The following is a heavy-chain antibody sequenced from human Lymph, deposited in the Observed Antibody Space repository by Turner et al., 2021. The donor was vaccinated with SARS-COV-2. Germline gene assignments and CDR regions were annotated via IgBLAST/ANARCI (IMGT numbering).Heavy chain of an antibody. D-gene: IGHD2-15*01. CDR3: AKDPGYCSGGSCYSRTYFDF. V-gene: IGHV3-43*02. J-gene: IGHJ4*02. CDR2: ISGDGGGT. CDR1: GFSFDYYA. Sequence: GESGGGVVQPGGSLRLPCASSGFSFDYYAMHWVRQAPGKGLEWVSLISGDGGGTYYADSVKGRFTISRDNSKNSLSLQMNSLRAEDTALYYCAKDPGYCSGGSCYSRTYFDFWGQGTLVTVSA.